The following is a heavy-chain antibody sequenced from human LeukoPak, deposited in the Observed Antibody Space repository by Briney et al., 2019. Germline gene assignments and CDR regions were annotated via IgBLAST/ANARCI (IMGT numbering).Heavy chain of an antibody. Sequence: PGGSLRLSCAASGFSITDYYMDWVRQAPGKGLEWVGRTRNKPNGYTTDYGTSVKGRFIVARDDSEDSLDLQMNGLNTEARPLLYCVRVRHGDYFDYWGQGTLVTVSS. CDR3: VRVRHGDYFDY. CDR1: GFSITDYY. CDR2: TRNKPNGYTT. J-gene: IGHJ4*02. V-gene: IGHV3-72*01. D-gene: IGHD4-17*01.